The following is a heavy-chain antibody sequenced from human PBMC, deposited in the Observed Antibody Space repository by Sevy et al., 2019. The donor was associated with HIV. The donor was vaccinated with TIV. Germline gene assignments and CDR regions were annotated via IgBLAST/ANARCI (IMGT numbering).Heavy chain of an antibody. CDR2: ISSSSSYT. CDR3: ARAYYDFWSGYYPRSPYYYYGMDV. V-gene: IGHV3-11*06. Sequence: GGSLRLSCAASGFTFSDYYMSWIRQAPGKGLEWVSYISSSSSYTNYADSVKGRFTISRDNAKNSLYLQMNSLRAEDTAVYYCARAYYDFWSGYYPRSPYYYYGMDVWGQGTTVTVSS. D-gene: IGHD3-3*01. CDR1: GFTFSDYY. J-gene: IGHJ6*02.